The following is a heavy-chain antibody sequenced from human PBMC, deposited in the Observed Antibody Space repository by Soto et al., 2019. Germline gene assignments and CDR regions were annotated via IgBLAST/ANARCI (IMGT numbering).Heavy chain of an antibody. D-gene: IGHD3-10*01. CDR3: AKDNGNYGSGSFSH. Sequence: EVQLLESGGGLVQPGGSLRRSCAASGFTFGSYAMSWVRQAPGKGLEWVSLISGTGDSSEYANSVKGRFTISRDYSKTTVFLQMNSVRAEDTAVYFCAKDNGNYGSGSFSHWGQGNLVTASS. V-gene: IGHV3-23*01. J-gene: IGHJ4*02. CDR2: ISGTGDSS. CDR1: GFTFGSYA.